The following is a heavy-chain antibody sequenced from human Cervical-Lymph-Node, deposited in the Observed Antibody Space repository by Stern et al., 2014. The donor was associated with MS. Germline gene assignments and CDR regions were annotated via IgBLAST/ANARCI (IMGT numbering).Heavy chain of an antibody. CDR3: ARERQQYCNSEGCSYWYFDL. J-gene: IGHJ2*01. V-gene: IGHV4-4*02. CDR1: GGSVSSTNW. Sequence: QVQLQESGPGLVKPSGTLSLTCAVSGGSVSSTNWWSWVRQSPGKGLEWIGDIYHSGASNYRPLFRIRVSISLDNSKNPLSLHLTPGTAADTAVYYCARERQQYCNSEGCSYWYFDLWGRGTLVTVSS. CDR2: IYHSGAS. D-gene: IGHD2/OR15-2a*01.